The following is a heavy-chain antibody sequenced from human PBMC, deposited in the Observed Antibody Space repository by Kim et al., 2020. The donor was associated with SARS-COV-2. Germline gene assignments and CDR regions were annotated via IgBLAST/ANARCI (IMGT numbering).Heavy chain of an antibody. D-gene: IGHD3-10*01. J-gene: IGHJ6*02. Sequence: SETLSLTCAVYGGSFSGYYWSWIRQPPGKGLEWIGEINHSGSTNYNPSLKSRVTISVDTSKNQFSLKLSSVTAADTAVYYCATLALVGEPPVYYGMDVWGQGTTVTVSS. CDR1: GGSFSGYY. CDR2: INHSGST. V-gene: IGHV4-34*01. CDR3: ATLALVGEPPVYYGMDV.